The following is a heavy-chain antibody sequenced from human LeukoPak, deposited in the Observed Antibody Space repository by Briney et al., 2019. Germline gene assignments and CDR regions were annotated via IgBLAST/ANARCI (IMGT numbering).Heavy chain of an antibody. Sequence: GESLRLSCAASGFTFSDYYMSWIRQAPGKGLEWVSYISSSGSTIYYADSVKGRFTISRDNAKNSLYLQMNSLRAEDTAVYYCARARGLDYGDYPWNYWGQGTLVTVSS. CDR1: GFTFSDYY. V-gene: IGHV3-11*01. D-gene: IGHD4-17*01. CDR2: ISSSGSTI. CDR3: ARARGLDYGDYPWNY. J-gene: IGHJ4*02.